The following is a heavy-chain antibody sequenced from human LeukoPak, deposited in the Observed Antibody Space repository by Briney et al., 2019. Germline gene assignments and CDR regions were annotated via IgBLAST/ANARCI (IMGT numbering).Heavy chain of an antibody. CDR3: ARDEDSSGYYLPDY. V-gene: IGHV3-21*01. CDR2: ISSSSSYI. D-gene: IGHD3-22*01. J-gene: IGHJ4*02. Sequence: GGSLRLSCAASGFTFSSYSMNWVRQAPGKGLEWVSSISSSSSYIYYADSVKGRFTISRDNAKNSLYLQMNNLRAEDTAVYYCARDEDSSGYYLPDYWGQGTLVTVSS. CDR1: GFTFSSYS.